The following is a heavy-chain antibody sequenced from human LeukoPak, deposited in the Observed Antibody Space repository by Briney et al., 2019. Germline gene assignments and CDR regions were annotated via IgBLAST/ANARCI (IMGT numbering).Heavy chain of an antibody. CDR2: IYYTGST. CDR1: GGSIGSYY. D-gene: IGHD2-15*01. J-gene: IGHJ3*02. V-gene: IGHV4-59*01. CDR3: ARRIVVVTANDKSDAFDM. Sequence: SSETLSLTCTVSGGSIGSYYLNWIRQTPGEGLEWIGYIYYTGSTKYNPSLKSRVTISLDTSKNQFSLKLTSVTAADTAVYYCARRIVVVTANDKSDAFDMWGQGTVVTVSS.